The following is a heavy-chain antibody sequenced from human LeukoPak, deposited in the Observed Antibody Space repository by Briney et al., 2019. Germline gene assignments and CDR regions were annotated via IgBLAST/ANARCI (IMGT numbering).Heavy chain of an antibody. V-gene: IGHV4-30-2*01. D-gene: IGHD2-2*01. Sequence: PSQTLSLTCAVSGGSISSGGYSWSWIRQPPGKGLEWLGYVFHSGSTYYNLYLKSRLTISVDTSKNQFSLRLNSVTAADTAVYYCARGGCSSASCTNWFDPWGQGTLVTVSS. J-gene: IGHJ5*02. CDR1: GGSISSGGYS. CDR2: VFHSGST. CDR3: ARGGCSSASCTNWFDP.